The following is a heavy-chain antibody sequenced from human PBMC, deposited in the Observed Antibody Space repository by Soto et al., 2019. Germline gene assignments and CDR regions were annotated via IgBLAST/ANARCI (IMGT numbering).Heavy chain of an antibody. D-gene: IGHD3-3*01. CDR3: ARLSFYDFWSDPYGMDV. CDR1: GYTFTGYY. V-gene: IGHV1-2*02. J-gene: IGHJ6*02. Sequence: ASVKVSCKASGYTFTGYYMHWVRQAPGQGLEWMGWINPNSGGTNYAQKFQGRVTMTRDTSISTAYMELSRLRSDDTAVYCCARLSFYDFWSDPYGMDVWGQGTTVTVSS. CDR2: INPNSGGT.